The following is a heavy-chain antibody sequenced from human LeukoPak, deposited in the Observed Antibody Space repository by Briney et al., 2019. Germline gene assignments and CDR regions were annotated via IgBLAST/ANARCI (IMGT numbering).Heavy chain of an antibody. J-gene: IGHJ4*02. CDR2: IRYDGRNK. D-gene: IGHD6-19*01. V-gene: IGHV3-30*02. CDR1: GFTFSSYG. CDR3: AKDSSRIAVAGTYGNY. Sequence: GGSLRLSCAASGFTFSSYGMHWVRQAPGKGLEWVAFIRYDGRNKYYADSVKGRFTISRDNSKNTLYLQMNSLRAEDTAVYYCAKDSSRIAVAGTYGNYWGQGTLVTVSS.